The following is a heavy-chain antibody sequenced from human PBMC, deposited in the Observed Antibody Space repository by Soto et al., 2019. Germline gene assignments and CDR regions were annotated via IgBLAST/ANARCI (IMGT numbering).Heavy chain of an antibody. CDR2: IYYSGST. V-gene: IGHV4-30-4*01. Sequence: SSETLSLTCTVSSGSISSGDYYWSWIRQPPGKGLEWMGYIYYSGSTYYNPSLKSRVTISVDTSKNQFSLKLSSVTAADTAVYYCARESRTWTTVVTRPYYYGMDVWGQGTTVTVSS. CDR1: SGSISSGDYY. J-gene: IGHJ6*02. CDR3: ARESRTWTTVVTRPYYYGMDV. D-gene: IGHD4-17*01.